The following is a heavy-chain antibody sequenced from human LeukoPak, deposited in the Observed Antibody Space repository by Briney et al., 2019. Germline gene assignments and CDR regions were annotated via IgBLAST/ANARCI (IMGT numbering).Heavy chain of an antibody. D-gene: IGHD1-1*01. Sequence: PGGSLRLSCAASGFTFSSYAMSWVRQAPGKGLEWVSSISSSSSYIYYADSVKGRFTISRDNAKNSLYLQMNSLRAEDTAVYYCARGGGRQLGSPAQHENRPHSGTTRSNNWFDPWGQGTLVTVSS. V-gene: IGHV3-21*01. CDR2: ISSSSSYI. J-gene: IGHJ5*02. CDR3: ARGGGRQLGSPAQHENRPHSGTTRSNNWFDP. CDR1: GFTFSSYA.